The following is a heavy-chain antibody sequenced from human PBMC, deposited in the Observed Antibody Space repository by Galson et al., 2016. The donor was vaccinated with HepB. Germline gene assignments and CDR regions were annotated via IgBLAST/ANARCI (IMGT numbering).Heavy chain of an antibody. J-gene: IGHJ6*02. CDR1: GFSLNNSKFGFSNYN. CDR2: ITRDRIV. CDR3: ATEIRITVNRVIDLKSGMDV. V-gene: IGHV3-48*02. Sequence: SLRLSCAASGFSLNNSKFGFSNYNMNWFRQAPGRGLEWVSHITRDRIVYYADSVKGRFTISRDNGRTSLFLQMNSLRDEDTAVYYCATEIRITVNRVIDLKSGMDVWGQGTTVTVSS. D-gene: IGHD3-10*01.